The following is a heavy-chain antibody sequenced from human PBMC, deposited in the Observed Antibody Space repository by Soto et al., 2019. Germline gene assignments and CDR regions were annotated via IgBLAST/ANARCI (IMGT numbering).Heavy chain of an antibody. CDR2: ISSSSSTI. CDR3: AREAAAGYLNWFDP. CDR1: GFTFSSYS. D-gene: IGHD6-13*01. V-gene: IGHV3-48*02. Sequence: EVKLVESGGGLVQPGGSLRLSCAASGFTFSSYSMNWVRQAPGKGLERVSYISSSSSTIYYADSVKGRFTISRDNAKNSLYLQMNSLRDEDTAVYYCAREAAAGYLNWFDPWGQGTLVTVSS. J-gene: IGHJ5*02.